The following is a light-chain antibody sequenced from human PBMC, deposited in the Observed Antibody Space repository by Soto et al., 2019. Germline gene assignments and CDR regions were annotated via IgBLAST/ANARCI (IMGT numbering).Light chain of an antibody. Sequence: QSVLTQPPSASGSPGQSVTISCTGTSSDVGNYNYVSWYRQHPGKAPQLVIYEFNKRPSGVPDRFSGSKSDNTASLTVSGLQAEDEADYFCSAYAGSNDFVVFGGGTKLTVL. CDR3: SAYAGSNDFVV. CDR1: SSDVGNYNY. CDR2: EFN. J-gene: IGLJ2*01. V-gene: IGLV2-8*01.